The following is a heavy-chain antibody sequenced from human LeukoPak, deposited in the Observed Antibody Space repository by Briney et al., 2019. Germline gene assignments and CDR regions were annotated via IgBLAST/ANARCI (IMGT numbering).Heavy chain of an antibody. Sequence: GRSLRLSCAASGITFSTYGMHWVRQAPGKGLDWVAVISYDGNNKYYADSVKGRFTISRDNSKNTLYLQMNSLRAEDTAVYYCATLMRELRGWFDPWGQGTLVTVSS. D-gene: IGHD1-26*01. V-gene: IGHV3-30*03. CDR2: ISYDGNNK. J-gene: IGHJ5*02. CDR3: ATLMRELRGWFDP. CDR1: GITFSTYG.